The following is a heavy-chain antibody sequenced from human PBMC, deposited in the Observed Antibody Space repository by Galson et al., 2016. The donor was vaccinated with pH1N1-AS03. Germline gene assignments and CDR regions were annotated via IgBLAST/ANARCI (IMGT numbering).Heavy chain of an antibody. J-gene: IGHJ4*02. CDR1: GFTFSSYW. D-gene: IGHD1-7*01. Sequence: LRLSCAASGFTFSSYWMSWVRQAPGKGLEWVANIKQDGSEEYYVDSVKGRFTISRDNAKNSLYLQMNSLRAEDTAVYYCAREPSCELGNYFDYWGQGTLVTVSS. CDR3: AREPSCELGNYFDY. V-gene: IGHV3-7*03. CDR2: IKQDGSEE.